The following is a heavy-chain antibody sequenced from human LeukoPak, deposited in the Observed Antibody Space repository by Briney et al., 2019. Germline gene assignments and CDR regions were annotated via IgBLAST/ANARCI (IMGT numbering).Heavy chain of an antibody. Sequence: GGSLRLSCAVSGFMFSDFAMHWVHQAPGKGLEYVSAISSNGGSTYYANSVKGRFTISRDNSKNTLYLQMGSLRAEDMAVYYCARGFPQDYCSGGSCKYYYYMDVWGKGTTVTVSS. D-gene: IGHD2-15*01. CDR2: ISSNGGST. V-gene: IGHV3-64*01. J-gene: IGHJ6*03. CDR1: GFMFSDFA. CDR3: ARGFPQDYCSGGSCKYYYYMDV.